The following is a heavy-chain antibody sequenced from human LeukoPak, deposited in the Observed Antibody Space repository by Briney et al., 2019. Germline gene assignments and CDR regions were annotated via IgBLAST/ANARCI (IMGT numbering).Heavy chain of an antibody. Sequence: SETLSLTCTVSGGSISSYYWSWIRQPAGKGLEWIGRIYTSGSTNYNPSLKSRVTMSVDTSKNQFSLKLSSVTAADTAVYYCASAPRQGSIGGLDYWGQGTLVTVSS. J-gene: IGHJ4*02. CDR1: GGSISSYY. V-gene: IGHV4-4*07. CDR3: ASAPRQGSIGGLDY. CDR2: IYTSGST. D-gene: IGHD3-16*01.